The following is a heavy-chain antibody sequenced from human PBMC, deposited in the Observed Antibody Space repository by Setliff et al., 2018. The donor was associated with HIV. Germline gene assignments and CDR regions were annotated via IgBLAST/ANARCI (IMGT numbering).Heavy chain of an antibody. V-gene: IGHV4-59*01. Sequence: SETLSLTCSVSGGSISSYYWSWIRQPPGKGLEWIGYIYYSGSTNYSPSLKSRVTISEDTSKNQIYLNLSSMTTADTAVYYCVGGYNFDYWGHGTLVTVAS. J-gene: IGHJ5*01. CDR1: GGSISSYY. CDR2: IYYSGST. CDR3: VGGYNFDY. D-gene: IGHD1-26*01.